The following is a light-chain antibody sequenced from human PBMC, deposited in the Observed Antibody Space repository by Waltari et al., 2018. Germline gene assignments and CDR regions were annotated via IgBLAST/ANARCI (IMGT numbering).Light chain of an antibody. CDR1: QSVGSN. Sequence: EIVMTQSPATLSVSPGERATLPCRASQSVGSNLAWYQQKPGQAPRLLIYGSSTRATVIPARFSGGGSGTEFTLTISSLQSEDFAVYYCQQYNDWPRTFGQGTKVEIK. V-gene: IGKV3-15*01. CDR3: QQYNDWPRT. CDR2: GSS. J-gene: IGKJ1*01.